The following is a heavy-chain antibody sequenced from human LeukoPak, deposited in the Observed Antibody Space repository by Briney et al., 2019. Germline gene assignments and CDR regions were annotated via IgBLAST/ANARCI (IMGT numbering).Heavy chain of an antibody. J-gene: IGHJ4*02. CDR3: AREDTAMGAIDY. D-gene: IGHD5-18*01. CDR1: GFTVSSNY. V-gene: IGHV3-66*01. Sequence: GGSLRLSCAASGFTVSSNYMSWVRQAPGKGLEWVSVIYSGGSTYYADSVKGRFTISRDNSKNTLYLQMNSLRAEDTAVYYCAREDTAMGAIDYWSQGTLVTVSS. CDR2: IYSGGST.